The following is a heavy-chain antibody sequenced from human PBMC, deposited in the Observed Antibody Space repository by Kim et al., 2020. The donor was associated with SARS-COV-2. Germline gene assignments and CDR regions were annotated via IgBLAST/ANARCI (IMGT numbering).Heavy chain of an antibody. CDR1: GFTVSSNY. CDR2: IYRGGST. D-gene: IGHD3-10*01. J-gene: IGHJ6*02. Sequence: GGSLRLSCAASGFTVSSNYMSWVRQAPGKGLEWVSVIYRGGSTYYADSVKGRFTISRHNSKNTLYLQMSSLRAEDTAVYYCASHYYGSGNLTYYYGMDVWGQGTTVTVSS. V-gene: IGHV3-53*04. CDR3: ASHYYGSGNLTYYYGMDV.